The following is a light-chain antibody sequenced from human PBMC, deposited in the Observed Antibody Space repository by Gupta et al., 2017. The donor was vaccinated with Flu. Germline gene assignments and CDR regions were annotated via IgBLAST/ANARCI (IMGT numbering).Light chain of an antibody. CDR2: DVS. Sequence: QSALTQPASVSGSPGQSITISCTGTTSDVGGYDYVSWYQQHPGKAPKLMIYDVSNRPSGVSNRFSGSKSGNTASLTISGLQADDEGDYYCSSYAGNNTRLFGGGTKLTVL. J-gene: IGLJ2*01. V-gene: IGLV2-14*03. CDR1: TSDVGGYDY. CDR3: SSYAGNNTRL.